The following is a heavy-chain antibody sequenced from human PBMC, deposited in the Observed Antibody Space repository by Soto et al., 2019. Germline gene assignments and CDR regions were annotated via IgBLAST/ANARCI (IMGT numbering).Heavy chain of an antibody. J-gene: IGHJ1*01. CDR3: ARELQFTSSWTLAEYFQH. Sequence: QVQLVESGGGVVQPGRSLRLSCAASGFTFSSYAMHWVCQAPGKGLEWVAVISYDGSNKYYADSVKGRFTISRDNSKNTLYLQMNSLRAEDTAVYYCARELQFTSSWTLAEYFQHWGQGTLVTVSS. V-gene: IGHV3-30-3*01. CDR1: GFTFSSYA. D-gene: IGHD6-13*01. CDR2: ISYDGSNK.